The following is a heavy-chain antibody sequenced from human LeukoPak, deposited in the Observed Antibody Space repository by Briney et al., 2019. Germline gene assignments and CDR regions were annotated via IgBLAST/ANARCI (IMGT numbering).Heavy chain of an antibody. D-gene: IGHD5-12*01. CDR2: ISGSGGST. CDR3: AKDGDSGYDF. CDR1: GFTFSSYA. Sequence: PGGSLRLSYAASGFTFSSYAMSWVRQAPGKGLGWVSAISGSGGSTYYADSVKGRFTISRDNSKNTLYLQMNSLRAEDTAVYYCAKDGDSGYDFWGQGTLVTVSS. V-gene: IGHV3-23*01. J-gene: IGHJ4*02.